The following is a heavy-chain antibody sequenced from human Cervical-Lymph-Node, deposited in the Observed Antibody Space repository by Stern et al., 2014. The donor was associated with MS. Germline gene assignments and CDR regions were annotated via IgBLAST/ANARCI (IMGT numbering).Heavy chain of an antibody. V-gene: IGHV4-59*01. J-gene: IGHJ4*02. CDR2: IYYSGST. CDR3: AIGRSGTYSVVDY. CDR1: GGSIRNYY. Sequence: QVQLQESGPGLVKPSETLSLTCNVSGGSIRNYYWNWIRQPPGKGLEWIGFIYYSGSTYYNPSLESRVTISVDTSKNQFSLKLNSVTAADTALYYCAIGRSGTYSVVDYWGQGTLVTVSS. D-gene: IGHD1-26*01.